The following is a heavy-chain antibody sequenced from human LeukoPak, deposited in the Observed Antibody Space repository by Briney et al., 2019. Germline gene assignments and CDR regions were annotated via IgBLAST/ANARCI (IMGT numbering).Heavy chain of an antibody. Sequence: ASVKVSCKASGYTFTHYALHWMRQAPGQGLEWMGWISAYNGNTNYAQKLQGRVTMTTDTSTSTAYMELRSLRSDDTAVYYCARSYSGSYPFDYWGQGTLVTVSS. CDR3: ARSYSGSYPFDY. D-gene: IGHD1-26*01. J-gene: IGHJ4*02. V-gene: IGHV1-18*01. CDR1: GYTFTHYA. CDR2: ISAYNGNT.